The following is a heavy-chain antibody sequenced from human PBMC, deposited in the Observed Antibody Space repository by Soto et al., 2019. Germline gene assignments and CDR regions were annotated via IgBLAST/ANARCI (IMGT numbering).Heavy chain of an antibody. CDR1: GFTVSNNY. V-gene: IGHV3-53*01. CDR2: IYSGGYT. CDR3: ATDPGGGGY. Sequence: EVQLVESGGGLIQPGGSLRLSCAVSGFTVSNNYMSWVRQAPGKGLEGVSVIYSGGYTAYGDSVKGRSTISRDNSKNQLSLKMKSQGAGDRAVYYGATDPGGGGYWGQGTLVTVSS. D-gene: IGHD3-10*01. J-gene: IGHJ4*02.